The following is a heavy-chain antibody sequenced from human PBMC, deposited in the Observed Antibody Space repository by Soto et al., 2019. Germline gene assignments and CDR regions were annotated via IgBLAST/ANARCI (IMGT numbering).Heavy chain of an antibody. D-gene: IGHD3-16*02. CDR3: ARDRGSVDFVWGTYRSTGYFEN. CDR2: FYPSGRT. J-gene: IGHJ4*02. CDR1: GGSISSFY. V-gene: IGHV4-59*01. Sequence: PSETLSLTCNVSGDFITVSGGSISSFYWSWIRQSPEKGLEWIGHFYPSGRTTYNPSLKSRVTISLDMSNSHVTLKMISVTAADTAVYYCARDRGSVDFVWGTYRSTGYFENRGPGTLVTVSS.